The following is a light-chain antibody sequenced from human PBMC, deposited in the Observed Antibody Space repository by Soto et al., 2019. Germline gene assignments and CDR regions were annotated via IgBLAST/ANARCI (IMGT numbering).Light chain of an antibody. V-gene: IGLV1-40*01. CDR3: QSYDSSLSGSYV. CDR2: SNN. Sequence: QLVLTQPPSVSGAPGQRVTISCTGSSSNIGAGYDVHWYQRLPGTAPKVLIYSNNNRPSGVPDRFSGSKSGTSASLAITGLQAEDAADYYCQSYDSSLSGSYVFGTGTKVTVL. CDR1: SSNIGAGYD. J-gene: IGLJ1*01.